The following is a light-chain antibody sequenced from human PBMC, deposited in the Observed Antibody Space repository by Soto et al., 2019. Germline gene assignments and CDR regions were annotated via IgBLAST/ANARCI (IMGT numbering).Light chain of an antibody. Sequence: QSALTQPRSVSGSPGQSVTISCTRTSSDVGSYNYISWYQQHPGKAPKIIMYDPDVSQRPSGVPDRLSGSKSGNTASLTISGLQAEDEADYYCCSYADTYVVFGGGTKVTVL. CDR3: CSYADTYVV. CDR1: SSDVGSYNY. CDR2: DVS. V-gene: IGLV2-11*01. J-gene: IGLJ2*01.